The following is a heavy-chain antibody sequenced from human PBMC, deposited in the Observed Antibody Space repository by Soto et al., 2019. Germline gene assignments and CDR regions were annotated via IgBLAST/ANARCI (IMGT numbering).Heavy chain of an antibody. V-gene: IGHV4-59*01. CDR3: ARSPHCAGDCFYFDY. Sequence: SETLSLTCTVSGGSISSYYWSWIRQPPGKGLEWIGYIYYSGSTNYNPSLKSRVTISVDTSKNQFSLKLSSVTAADTAVYYCARSPHCAGDCFYFDYWGQGTLVTVSS. J-gene: IGHJ4*02. CDR1: GGSISSYY. CDR2: IYYSGST. D-gene: IGHD2-21*02.